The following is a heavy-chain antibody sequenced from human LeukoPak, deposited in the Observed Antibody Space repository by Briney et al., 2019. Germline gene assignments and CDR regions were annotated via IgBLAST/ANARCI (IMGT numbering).Heavy chain of an antibody. CDR3: ARASAGRDYYAMDV. J-gene: IGHJ6*02. CDR2: IYSGGST. Sequence: GGSLRLSCAASGFTVSSNYMSWVRQAPGKGLEWVSVIYSGGSTYYADSVKGRFTISRDNSKNTLYLQMNSLRAEDTAVYYCARASAGRDYYAMDVWGQGTTVTVSS. D-gene: IGHD2-15*01. V-gene: IGHV3-53*01. CDR1: GFTVSSNY.